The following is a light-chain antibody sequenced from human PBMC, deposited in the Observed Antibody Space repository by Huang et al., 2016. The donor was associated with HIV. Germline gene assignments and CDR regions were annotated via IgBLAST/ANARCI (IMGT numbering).Light chain of an antibody. J-gene: IGKJ4*01. CDR1: RGISNS. CDR3: QQYYNTTLS. CDR2: AAS. Sequence: DIQMTQSPSSLSASVRDRVTITCRASRGISNSLAWYQQQPGKAPKLLLYAASRLQGGVPSRFSGSGSRTDYTLTISSLQPEDSATYYCQQYYNTTLSFGGGTKVEIK. V-gene: IGKV1-NL1*01.